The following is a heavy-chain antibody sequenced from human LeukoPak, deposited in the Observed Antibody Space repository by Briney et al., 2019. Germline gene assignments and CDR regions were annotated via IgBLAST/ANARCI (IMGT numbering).Heavy chain of an antibody. D-gene: IGHD5-18*01. V-gene: IGHV1-69*04. J-gene: IGHJ4*02. CDR1: GYTFTSYG. Sequence: ASVKVSCKASGYTFTSYGISWVRQAPGQGLEWMGRIIPILGIANYAQKFQGRVTITADKSTSTAYMELSSLRSEDTAVYYCASGDTAMAHYWGQGTLVTVSS. CDR3: ASGDTAMAHY. CDR2: IIPILGIA.